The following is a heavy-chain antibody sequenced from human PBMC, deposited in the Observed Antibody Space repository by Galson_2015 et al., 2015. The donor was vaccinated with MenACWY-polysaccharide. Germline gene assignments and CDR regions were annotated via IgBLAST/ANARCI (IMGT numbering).Heavy chain of an antibody. Sequence: SLRLSCAASGFTFSSYWMHWVRQAPGKGLVWVSRINSDGSSTSYADSVKGRFTISRDNAKNTLYLQMNSLRAEDTAVYYCARARPTGYSSSWSSTFDYWGQGTPVTVSS. CDR1: GFTFSSYW. J-gene: IGHJ4*02. CDR3: ARARPTGYSSSWSSTFDY. D-gene: IGHD6-13*01. V-gene: IGHV3-74*01. CDR2: INSDGSST.